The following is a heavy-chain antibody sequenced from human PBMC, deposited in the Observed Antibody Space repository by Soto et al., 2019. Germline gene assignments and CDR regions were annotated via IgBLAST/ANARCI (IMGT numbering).Heavy chain of an antibody. J-gene: IGHJ6*02. CDR1: GFTFTNYF. CDR2: ISPYDGST. D-gene: IGHD6-25*01. V-gene: IGHV1-46*01. CDR3: ARGDGRGSSGFYYYYGMDV. Sequence: QVQLVQSGAEVKKPGASVKVSCKASGFTFTNYFFHWVRQAPRQGLEWMGIISPYDGSTNYVLSLQGRVTMPRDTSTSPVYMELSSLRSEDTAVYYCARGDGRGSSGFYYYYGMDVWGHGTTVTVSS.